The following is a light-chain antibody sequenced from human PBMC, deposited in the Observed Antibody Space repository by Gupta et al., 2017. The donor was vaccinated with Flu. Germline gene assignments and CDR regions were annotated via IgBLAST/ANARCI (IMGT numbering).Light chain of an antibody. V-gene: IGKV1-39*01. CDR2: AAS. Sequence: DIQMTQSPSSLSASVGDRVTITCRASQSISSYLNWYQQKPGKAPKLLIYAASSLQSGVPSRFSGSGSGTDFTLTSSSLQPEDFATYYCQQGYSTWTFGQGTKVEIK. CDR3: QQGYSTWT. CDR1: QSISSY. J-gene: IGKJ1*01.